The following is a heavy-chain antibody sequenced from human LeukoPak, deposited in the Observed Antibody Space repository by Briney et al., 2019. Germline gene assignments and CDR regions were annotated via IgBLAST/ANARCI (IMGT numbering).Heavy chain of an antibody. J-gene: IGHJ4*02. V-gene: IGHV3-7*01. Sequence: GGSLRLSCAASGFTLSDYWMSWVRQVPGKGLEWVANINQDGSEKYYVDSVEGRLTISKDNAKNSLCLHMNSLRAEDTAVYYCARAGTVGSVDYWGQGTLVTVSS. CDR3: ARAGTVGSVDY. D-gene: IGHD2-15*01. CDR1: GFTLSDYW. CDR2: INQDGSEK.